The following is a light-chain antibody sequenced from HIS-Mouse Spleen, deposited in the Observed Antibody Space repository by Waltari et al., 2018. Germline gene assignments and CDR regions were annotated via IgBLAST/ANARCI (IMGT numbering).Light chain of an antibody. J-gene: IGLJ3*02. CDR1: SSNIGSNY. V-gene: IGLV1-47*01. Sequence: QSVLTQPPSASGTPGQRVTISCSGSSSNIGSNYVYWYQQLPGTAPKLLIYRNNQRPSGVPCRFSGSQSGTSASLAISGLRSEDEADYYCAAWDDSLSGPVFGGGTKLTVL. CDR2: RNN. CDR3: AAWDDSLSGPV.